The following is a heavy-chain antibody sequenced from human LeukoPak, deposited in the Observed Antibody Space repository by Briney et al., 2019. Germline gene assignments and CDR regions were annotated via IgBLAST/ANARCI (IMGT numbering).Heavy chain of an antibody. V-gene: IGHV1-2*02. D-gene: IGHD6-6*01. CDR2: INPNSGGT. J-gene: IGHJ5*02. CDR3: ARDSTEYNSWFDP. CDR1: GGTFSSYA. Sequence: GASVKVSCKASGGTFSSYAISWVRQAPGQGLEWMGWINPNSGGTNYAQKFQGRVTMTRDTSISTAYMELSRLRSDDTAVYYCARDSTEYNSWFDPWGQGTLVTVSS.